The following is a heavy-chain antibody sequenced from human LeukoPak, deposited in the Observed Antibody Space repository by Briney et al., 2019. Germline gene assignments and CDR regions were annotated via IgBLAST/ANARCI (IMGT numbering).Heavy chain of an antibody. CDR2: IIPIFGTA. D-gene: IGHD2-2*01. Sequence: SVKVSCKASGGTFSSYAISWVRQAPGQGLEWMGGIIPIFGTANYALKFQGRVTITADESTSTAYMELSSLRSEDTAVYYCARGEVYCSSTSCYFPWGQGTLVTVSS. CDR3: ARGEVYCSSTSCYFP. J-gene: IGHJ5*02. CDR1: GGTFSSYA. V-gene: IGHV1-69*13.